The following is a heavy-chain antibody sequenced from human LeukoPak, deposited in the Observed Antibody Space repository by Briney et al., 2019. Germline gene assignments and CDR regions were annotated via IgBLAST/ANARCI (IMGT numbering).Heavy chain of an antibody. J-gene: IGHJ4*02. CDR1: GGSISSYY. Sequence: SETLSLTCTVSGGSISSYYWSWIRQPPGKGLEWIGYIYYSGSTNYNPSLKSRITISVDTSKNQFSLKLSSVTAADTAVYYCARLNYDILTGYPQIDYWGQGTLVTVSS. CDR2: IYYSGST. D-gene: IGHD3-9*01. V-gene: IGHV4-59*01. CDR3: ARLNYDILTGYPQIDY.